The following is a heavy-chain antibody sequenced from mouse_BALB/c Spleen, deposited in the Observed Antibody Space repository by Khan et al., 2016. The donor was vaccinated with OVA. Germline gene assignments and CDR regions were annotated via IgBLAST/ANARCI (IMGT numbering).Heavy chain of an antibody. CDR1: GYTFSDYY. D-gene: IGHD4-1*01. J-gene: IGHJ3*01. CDR3: ARSGTGSFLY. Sequence: QVQLQQSGAELARPGASVKLSCKASGYTFSDYYINWVKQRTGQGLEWIGEIYPGRGNTYYNEKFKGKATLTADKSSSTAYMQFSSLTSEDSAVYFWARSGTGSFLYWGQGTLVTVSA. CDR2: IYPGRGNT. V-gene: IGHV1-77*01.